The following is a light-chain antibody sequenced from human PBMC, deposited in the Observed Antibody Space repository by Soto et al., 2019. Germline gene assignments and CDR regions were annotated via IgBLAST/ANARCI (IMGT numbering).Light chain of an antibody. CDR3: QSYDSSLSGSSV. V-gene: IGLV2-14*01. J-gene: IGLJ1*01. CDR2: GVS. Sequence: QSALTQPASVSGSPGQSITMSCTGSSSDFGDDKYVTWYQQQPGKGPNLLIYGVSKRPSGVPDRFSGSRSGTSASLAITGLQAEDDGDYYCQSYDSSLSGSSVFGTGTKLTVL. CDR1: SSDFGDDKY.